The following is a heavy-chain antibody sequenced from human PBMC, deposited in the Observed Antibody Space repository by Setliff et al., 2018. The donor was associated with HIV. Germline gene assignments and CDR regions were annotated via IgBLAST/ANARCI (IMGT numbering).Heavy chain of an antibody. Sequence: PSETLSLTCSVSGVSVGSGDYYWHWIRQHPEKALEWIGYIFHSGDTYYNPSLKSRISMSVDTSKNQFSLELTSLTAADTAVYYCATRPRIAARPSDYWGQGMLVTV. D-gene: IGHD6-6*01. V-gene: IGHV4-31*03. CDR2: IFHSGDT. CDR1: GVSVGSGDYY. J-gene: IGHJ4*02. CDR3: ATRPRIAARPSDY.